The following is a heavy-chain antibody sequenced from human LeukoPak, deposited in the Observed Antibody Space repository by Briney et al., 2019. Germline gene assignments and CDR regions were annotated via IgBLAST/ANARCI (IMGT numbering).Heavy chain of an antibody. CDR1: GGSLSSYY. CDR3: AKDMIQRVLPIYDY. CDR2: IYYSGST. D-gene: IGHD3-22*01. V-gene: IGHV4-59*01. J-gene: IGHJ4*02. Sequence: SETLSLTCTVSGGSLSSYYWSWLRQPPGKGPEWIGYIYYSGSTNYNPSLKSRVTISVDTSKNQFSLKLSPVTAADTAVYYCAKDMIQRVLPIYDYWGQGTLVTVSS.